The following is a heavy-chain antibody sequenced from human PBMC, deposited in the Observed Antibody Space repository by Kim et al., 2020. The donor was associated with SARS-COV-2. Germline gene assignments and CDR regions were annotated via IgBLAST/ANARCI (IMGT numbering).Heavy chain of an antibody. V-gene: IGHV3-30*18. CDR1: GFTFSSYG. CDR2: ISYDGSNK. CDR3: AKGGGDVYLNFDY. J-gene: IGHJ4*02. Sequence: GGSLRLSCAASGFTFSSYGMHWVRQAPGKGLEWVAVISYDGSNKYYADSVKGRFTISRDNSKNTLYLQMNSLRAEDTAVYYCAKGGGDVYLNFDYWGQGTPVTVSS.